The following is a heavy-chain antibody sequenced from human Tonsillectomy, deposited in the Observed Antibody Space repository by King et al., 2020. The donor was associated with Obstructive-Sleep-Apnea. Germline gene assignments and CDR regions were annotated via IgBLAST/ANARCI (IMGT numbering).Heavy chain of an antibody. CDR1: GFNFGDYA. D-gene: IGHD6-13*01. CDR3: VKDSSSCLDY. V-gene: IGHV3-9*01. Sequence: DVQLVESGGGLVQPGRSLRLSCVGSGFNFGDYAMHWVRQAPGKGLEWVSVISWNSANIDYADSIKGRFTISRDNAKNSLYLQMSSLRIEDTALYYCVKDSSSCLDYWGQGTLVTVSS. J-gene: IGHJ4*02. CDR2: ISWNSANI.